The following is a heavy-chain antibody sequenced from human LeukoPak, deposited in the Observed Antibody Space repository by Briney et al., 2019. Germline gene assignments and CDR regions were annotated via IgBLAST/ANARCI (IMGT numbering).Heavy chain of an antibody. Sequence: GRSLRLSCAASGFTFSTYALHWVRQAPGKGLEWVAVISYDGSNKYYADSVKGRFTISRDNSKNTLYLQMNSLRAEDTAVYYCAKPIYRWELQGIGYWGQGTLVTVSS. CDR2: ISYDGSNK. CDR3: AKPIYRWELQGIGY. J-gene: IGHJ4*02. CDR1: GFTFSTYA. V-gene: IGHV3-30*18. D-gene: IGHD1-26*01.